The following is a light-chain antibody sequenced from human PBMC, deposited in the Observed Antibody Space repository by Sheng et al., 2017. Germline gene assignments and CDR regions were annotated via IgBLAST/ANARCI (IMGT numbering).Light chain of an antibody. J-gene: IGKJ4*01. Sequence: EIVLTQSPGTLSLSPGERVTLSCRASQSVSSNYLAWYQQKPGQAPRLLIYDASIRATGIPDRFSGSGSGTDFTLTITRLESEDFAVFYCHQYGRAPITIGGGTKVEIK. CDR2: DAS. CDR1: QSVSSNY. V-gene: IGKV3-20*01. CDR3: HQYGRAPIT.